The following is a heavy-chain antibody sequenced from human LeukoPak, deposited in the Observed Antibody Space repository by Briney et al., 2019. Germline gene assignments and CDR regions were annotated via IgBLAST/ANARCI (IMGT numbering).Heavy chain of an antibody. V-gene: IGHV1-46*01. J-gene: IGHJ4*02. Sequence: ASVKVSCKASGYTFTSYYMHWVRQAPGQGLEWMGLINPSGGNTSYAQKFQGRVTMTRDTSTSTVYMELSSLRSEDTAVYYCATTGGGYYALNFDYWGQGTLVTVSS. D-gene: IGHD3-3*01. CDR1: GYTFTSYY. CDR2: INPSGGNT. CDR3: ATTGGGYYALNFDY.